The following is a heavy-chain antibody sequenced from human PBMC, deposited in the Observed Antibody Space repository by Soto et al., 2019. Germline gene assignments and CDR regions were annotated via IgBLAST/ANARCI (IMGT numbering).Heavy chain of an antibody. J-gene: IGHJ3*02. V-gene: IGHV3-23*01. CDR2: ISGSGGST. CDR1: GFTFSGYA. CDR3: ARDADESQSAFDI. Sequence: GSLRLSCAASGFTFSGYAMSWVRQAPGKGLEWVSAISGSGGSTYYADSVKGRFTISRDNSKNTLYLQMNSLRAEDTAVYYCARDADESQSAFDIWGQGTMVTVSS.